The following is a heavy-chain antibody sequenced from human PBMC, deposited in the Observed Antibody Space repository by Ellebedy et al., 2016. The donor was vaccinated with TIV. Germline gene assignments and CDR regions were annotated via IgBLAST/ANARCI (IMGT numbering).Heavy chain of an antibody. Sequence: GESLKISXAASGFTFSDYYMSWIRQAPGKGLEWVSYISSSSSYTNYADSVKGRFTISRDNAKNSLYLQMNSLRAEVTAVYYCAKGLVVAATDGMDVWGQGTTVTVSS. CDR2: ISSSSSYT. V-gene: IGHV3-11*06. J-gene: IGHJ6*02. CDR3: AKGLVVAATDGMDV. CDR1: GFTFSDYY. D-gene: IGHD2-15*01.